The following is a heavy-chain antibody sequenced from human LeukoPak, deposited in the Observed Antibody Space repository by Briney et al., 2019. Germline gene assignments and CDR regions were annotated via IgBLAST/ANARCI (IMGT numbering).Heavy chain of an antibody. CDR2: INPDGITT. CDR1: GFTFSTYW. J-gene: IGHJ6*02. Sequence: GGSLRLSCAASGFTFSTYWMHWVRQAPGKGLEWVSRINPDGITTTCADSVKGRVTISRDNAKNTLFLQMNSLRAEDTAVYYCARDYYYGMDVWGQGTTITVSS. V-gene: IGHV3-74*01. CDR3: ARDYYYGMDV.